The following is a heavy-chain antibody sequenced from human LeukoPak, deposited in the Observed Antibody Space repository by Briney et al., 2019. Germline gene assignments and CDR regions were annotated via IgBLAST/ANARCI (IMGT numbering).Heavy chain of an antibody. D-gene: IGHD6-19*01. V-gene: IGHV3-7*01. J-gene: IGHJ4*02. CDR3: AGSGWQVYLDY. Sequence: PGGSLRLSCAASGFTFSRFWMTWVRQAPGKGLEWVANIKQDGSEKYYVDSVKGRFTISRDNAKNSLYLQMNSLRAEDTAVYYCAGSGWQVYLDYWRQGTLVTVSS. CDR2: IKQDGSEK. CDR1: GFTFSRFW.